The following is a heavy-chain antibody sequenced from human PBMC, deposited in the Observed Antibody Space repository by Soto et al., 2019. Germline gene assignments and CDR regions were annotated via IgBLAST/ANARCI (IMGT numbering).Heavy chain of an antibody. CDR2: IIPIFGTA. J-gene: IGHJ6*02. Sequence: QVQLVQSGAEVKKPGSSVKVSCKASGGTFSSYAISWVRQVPGQGLEWMGGIIPIFGTANYAQKFQGRVTITADESTSTAYMELSSLRSEDTAVYYCARDPRYDFWSDYYYGMDVWGQGTTVTVSS. D-gene: IGHD3-3*01. CDR3: ARDPRYDFWSDYYYGMDV. CDR1: GGTFSSYA. V-gene: IGHV1-69*01.